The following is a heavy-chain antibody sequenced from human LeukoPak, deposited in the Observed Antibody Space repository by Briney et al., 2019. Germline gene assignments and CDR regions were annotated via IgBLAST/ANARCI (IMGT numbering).Heavy chain of an antibody. CDR1: GFTFSSYA. Sequence: GGSLRLSCADSGFTFSSYAMSWVRQAPGKGLEWVSSITSSSTYIYYADSVEGRFTISRDNAKNSLYLQMNSLRAEDTAVYYCARAQGGYYDSSGYDYWGQGTLVTVSS. CDR3: ARAQGGYYDSSGYDY. J-gene: IGHJ4*02. CDR2: ITSSSTYI. V-gene: IGHV3-21*01. D-gene: IGHD3-22*01.